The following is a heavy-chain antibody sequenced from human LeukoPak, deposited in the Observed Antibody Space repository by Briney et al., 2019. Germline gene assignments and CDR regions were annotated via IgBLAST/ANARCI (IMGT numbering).Heavy chain of an antibody. CDR2: ISYDGSNK. Sequence: GGALRLSCAASGFTISSYAMHWVRQAPGQGLEWVAVISYDGSNKYYADSVKGRFTISRDNAKNSLYLQMNNLRAEDTAVYYCARRLDYWGQGTLVTVSS. J-gene: IGHJ4*02. V-gene: IGHV3-30*04. CDR3: ARRLDY. CDR1: GFTISSYA.